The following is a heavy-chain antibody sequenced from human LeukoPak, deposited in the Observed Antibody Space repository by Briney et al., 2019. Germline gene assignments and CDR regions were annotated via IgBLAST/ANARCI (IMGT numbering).Heavy chain of an antibody. CDR1: GFTFSDYR. V-gene: IGHV3-21*01. J-gene: IGHJ4*02. Sequence: GGSLRLSCSASGFTFSDYRMNWVRQAPGKGLEWVASISSSSTYIYYADSVRGRATISRDNARNSLSLQIDSVSSADTAVYYCWRDYDHNRSGHGDFWGQGVLVVVSS. D-gene: IGHD3-22*01. CDR2: ISSSSTYI. CDR3: WRDYDHNRSGHGDF.